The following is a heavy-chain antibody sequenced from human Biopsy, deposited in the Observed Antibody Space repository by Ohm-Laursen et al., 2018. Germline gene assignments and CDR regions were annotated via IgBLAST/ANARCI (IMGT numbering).Heavy chain of an antibody. CDR1: GFTVSSNY. Sequence: SHRLSCAASGFTVSSNYMSWVRQAPGKGLEWVSFIYSGGTTYYADSVKGRFTISRDNSKNTLYLQMNSLRAEDTAVYYCARRLTTSFGMDVWGQGTTVTVSS. D-gene: IGHD4/OR15-4a*01. CDR2: IYSGGTT. CDR3: ARRLTTSFGMDV. V-gene: IGHV3-53*01. J-gene: IGHJ6*02.